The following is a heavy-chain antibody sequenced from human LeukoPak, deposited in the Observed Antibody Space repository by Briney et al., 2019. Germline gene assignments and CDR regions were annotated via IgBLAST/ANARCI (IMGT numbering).Heavy chain of an antibody. Sequence: GGSLRLSSAASGFTLTDYYMTWIRQAPRKGLGWVSYISTSGRTTYYADSVKGRFTISRDNAKNSLYLQMNSLRAEDTAVYYCAREIYCGLGTCYPGFDACGQRSLVTVSS. J-gene: IGHJ5*02. CDR2: ISTSGRTT. D-gene: IGHD2-15*01. CDR3: AREIYCGLGTCYPGFDA. CDR1: GFTLTDYY. V-gene: IGHV3-11*04.